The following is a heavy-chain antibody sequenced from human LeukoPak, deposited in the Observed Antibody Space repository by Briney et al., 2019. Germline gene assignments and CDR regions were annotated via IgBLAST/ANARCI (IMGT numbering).Heavy chain of an antibody. D-gene: IGHD5-18*01. V-gene: IGHV3-23*01. CDR3: AKGNTAYFFDY. Sequence: PGGSLRLSCAASGFTFSSYAMSWVRQAPGKGLEWVSTISDTGGSTYYADSVKGRFTISRDNSKNTLYLQMNSLRAEDTAVYYCAKGNTAYFFDYWGQGTLVTVSS. CDR1: GFTFSSYA. CDR2: ISDTGGST. J-gene: IGHJ4*02.